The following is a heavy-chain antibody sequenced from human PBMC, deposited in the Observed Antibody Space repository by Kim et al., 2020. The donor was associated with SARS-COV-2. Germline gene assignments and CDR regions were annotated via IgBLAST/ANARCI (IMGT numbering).Heavy chain of an antibody. V-gene: IGHV3-33*05. CDR3: ARDSYYYDSSGYYDYGVGICYYYGMDV. CDR1: GFTFSSYG. D-gene: IGHD3-22*01. Sequence: GGSLRLSCAASGFTFSSYGMHWVRQAPGKGLEWVAVISYDGSNKYYADSVKGRFTISRDNSKNTLYLQMNSLRAEDTAVYYCARDSYYYDSSGYYDYGVGICYYYGMDVWGQGTTVTVSS. J-gene: IGHJ6*02. CDR2: ISYDGSNK.